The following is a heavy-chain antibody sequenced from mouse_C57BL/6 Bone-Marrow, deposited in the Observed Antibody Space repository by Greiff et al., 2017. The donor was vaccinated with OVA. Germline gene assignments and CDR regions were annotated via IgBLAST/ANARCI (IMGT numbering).Heavy chain of an antibody. CDR2: IYPGSGST. J-gene: IGHJ3*01. Sequence: VQLQQPGAELVKPGASVKMSCKASGYTFTSSWITWVKQRPGQGLEWIGDIYPGSGSTTYNEKFKSKATLTVDTSSSTAYMQLSSLTSEDSAVYYCARDGTAWFAYWGQGTLVTVSA. CDR3: ARDGTAWFAY. CDR1: GYTFTSSW. D-gene: IGHD2-1*01. V-gene: IGHV1-55*01.